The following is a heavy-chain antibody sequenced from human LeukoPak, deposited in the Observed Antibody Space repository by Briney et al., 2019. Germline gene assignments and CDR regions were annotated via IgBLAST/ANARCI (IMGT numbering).Heavy chain of an antibody. Sequence: SETLSLTCAVYGESMIGHYWTWIRQPPGKRLEWIGEIHHSGGTNSNPSLKNRVTMSIDMSKNQFSLKLSSVTAADTAVYYCARDRITMVRGVIISDAFDIWGQGTMVTVSS. V-gene: IGHV4-34*01. D-gene: IGHD3-10*01. CDR2: IHHSGGT. CDR3: ARDRITMVRGVIISDAFDI. CDR1: GESMIGHY. J-gene: IGHJ3*02.